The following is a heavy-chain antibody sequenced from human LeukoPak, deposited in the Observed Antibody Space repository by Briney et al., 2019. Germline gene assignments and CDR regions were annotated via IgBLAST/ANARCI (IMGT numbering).Heavy chain of an antibody. Sequence: SVKVSCKASGGTFSSYAISWVRQAPGQGLEWMGRIIPILGIANYAQKFQGRVTITADESTSTAYMELSSLRSEDTAVYYCASRGRDGYYFDYWGQGTLVTVSS. CDR2: IIPILGIA. V-gene: IGHV1-69*04. CDR3: ASRGRDGYYFDY. D-gene: IGHD5-24*01. CDR1: GGTFSSYA. J-gene: IGHJ4*02.